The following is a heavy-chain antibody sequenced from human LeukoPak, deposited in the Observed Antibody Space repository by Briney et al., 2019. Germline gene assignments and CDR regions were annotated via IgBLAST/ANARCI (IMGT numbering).Heavy chain of an antibody. CDR3: ARDRGGSYDTAIDY. V-gene: IGHV4-38-2*02. Sequence: SETLSLTCTVSGYSISSGYYWGWIRQPPGKGLEWIGSINHSGTTYYNPSLKSRVTISVDTSKNQFSLKLSSVTATDTAVYYCARDRGGSYDTAIDYWGQGTLVTVSS. CDR1: GYSISSGYY. D-gene: IGHD1-26*01. CDR2: INHSGTT. J-gene: IGHJ4*02.